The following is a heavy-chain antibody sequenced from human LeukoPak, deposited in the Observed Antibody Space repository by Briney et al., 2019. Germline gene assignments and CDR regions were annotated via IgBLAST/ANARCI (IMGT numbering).Heavy chain of an antibody. CDR3: AKDLRNNHAFYYLDF. CDR2: INWNGGST. D-gene: IGHD3/OR15-3a*01. V-gene: IGHV3-9*01. Sequence: GGSLRLSCAASGFSFDGYAMHWVRQAPGKGLEWVAGINWNGGSTGYADSVSGRFTISRDSATNSLFLQMNSLRADDTAFYYCAKDLRNNHAFYYLDFWGQGTLVTVSS. CDR1: GFSFDGYA. J-gene: IGHJ4*02.